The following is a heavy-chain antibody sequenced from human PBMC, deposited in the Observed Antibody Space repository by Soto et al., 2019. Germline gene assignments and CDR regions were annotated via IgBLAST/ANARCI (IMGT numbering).Heavy chain of an antibody. V-gene: IGHV3-30-3*01. CDR1: GFTFSNYA. J-gene: IGHJ6*02. CDR3: ARAGCDGGTCYTLVGLRYGMDV. D-gene: IGHD2-15*01. Sequence: QVQLVESGGGVVQPGRSLGLSWAASGFTFSNYAMYWFRQAPGKGLEWVAVISYDGNNKYYADSVKGRFTISRDNSKNTLYLQMNSLRAEDTAVYYCARAGCDGGTCYTLVGLRYGMDVWGQGTTVTVSS. CDR2: ISYDGNNK.